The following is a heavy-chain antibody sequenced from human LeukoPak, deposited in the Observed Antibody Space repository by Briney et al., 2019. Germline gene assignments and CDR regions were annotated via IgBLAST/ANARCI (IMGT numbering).Heavy chain of an antibody. CDR1: GNYW. D-gene: IGHD2/OR15-2a*01. J-gene: IGHJ4*02. V-gene: IGHV3-74*01. Sequence: GVSLRLSCAASGNYWMHWVRQVPGKGLVWVSHINSDGSWTSYADSVKGRFTISKDNAKNTVYLQMNSLRAEDTAVYYCVSFYETYWGRGTLVTVSS. CDR2: INSDGSWT. CDR3: VSFYETY.